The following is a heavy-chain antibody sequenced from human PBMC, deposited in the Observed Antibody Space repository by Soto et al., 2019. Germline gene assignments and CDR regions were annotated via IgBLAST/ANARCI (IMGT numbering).Heavy chain of an antibody. J-gene: IGHJ6*02. D-gene: IGHD1-7*01. CDR1: GYTFTSYD. Sequence: QVQLVQSGAEVKKPGASVKVSCKASGYTFTSYDINWVRQATGQGLEWMGWMNPNSGNTGYAQKFQGRVTMTRNTSISTAYMELSSLRSEDTAVYYCARGVGLELGYYYYGMDLWGQGTTVTVSS. V-gene: IGHV1-8*01. CDR3: ARGVGLELGYYYYGMDL. CDR2: MNPNSGNT.